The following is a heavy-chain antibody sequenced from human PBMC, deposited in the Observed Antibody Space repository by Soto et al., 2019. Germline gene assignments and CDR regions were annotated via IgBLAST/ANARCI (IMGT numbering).Heavy chain of an antibody. CDR2: IYYSGST. CDR1: GGSISGYY. V-gene: IGHV4-31*03. CDR3: ARAAATMVRGNWFDP. D-gene: IGHD3-10*01. J-gene: IGHJ5*02. Sequence: PSETLSLTCTVSGGSISGYYWSWIRQHSGKGLEWIGYIYYSGSTYYNPSLKSRVTISVDTSKNQFSLKLSSVTAADTAVYYCARAAATMVRGNWFDPWGQGTLVTVSS.